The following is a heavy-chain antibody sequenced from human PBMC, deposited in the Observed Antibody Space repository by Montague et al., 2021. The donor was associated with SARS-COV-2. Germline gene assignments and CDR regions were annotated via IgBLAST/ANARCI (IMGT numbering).Heavy chain of an antibody. CDR2: IYYTGTI. J-gene: IGHJ3*01. CDR3: ARVQGITMIVVVIGSFDL. CDR1: NGSFSCGRYY. D-gene: IGHD3-22*01. Sequence: TLSLTCAFTNGSFSCGRYYSCWIPPGPGKGLEWIGNIYYTGTISCTPYLKGRVTIALDTSKNPFALKLSSVPAADTAVYYCARVQGITMIVVVIGSFDLWRPGEIVTVSS. V-gene: IGHV4-31*11.